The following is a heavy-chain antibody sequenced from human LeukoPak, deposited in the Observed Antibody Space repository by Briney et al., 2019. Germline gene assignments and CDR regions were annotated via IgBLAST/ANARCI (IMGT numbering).Heavy chain of an antibody. J-gene: IGHJ4*02. V-gene: IGHV4-34*01. CDR2: INHSGST. Sequence: SETLSLTCAVYGGSFSGYYWSWIRQPPGKGLEWIGEINHSGSTNYNPSLKSRVTISVDTSKNQFSLKLSSVTAADTAVYYCARADYDFWSGHYFDYWGQGTLVTVSS. CDR3: ARADYDFWSGHYFDY. CDR1: GGSFSGYY. D-gene: IGHD3-3*01.